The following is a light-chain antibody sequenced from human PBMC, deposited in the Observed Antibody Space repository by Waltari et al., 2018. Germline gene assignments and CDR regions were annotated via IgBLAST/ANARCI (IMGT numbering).Light chain of an antibody. J-gene: IGKJ2*01. CDR1: QSVSNN. Sequence: ETVMIPSPATLAVSPGEAAILSCRASQSVSNNLAWYQQTPGQPPRLLIYAAFSRGSAIPGRFGGSGSGTDFALTITPLQSEDVGVYYCQQYHEWPYTFGQGTKLEI. CDR2: AAF. V-gene: IGKV3-15*01. CDR3: QQYHEWPYT.